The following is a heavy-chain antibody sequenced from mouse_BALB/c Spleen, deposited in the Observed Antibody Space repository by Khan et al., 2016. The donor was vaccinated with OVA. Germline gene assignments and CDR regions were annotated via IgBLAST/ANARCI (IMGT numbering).Heavy chain of an antibody. CDR2: ISYSGST. Sequence: VQLKASGPGLLQPSQSLSLTCTVTGYSITRDYAWNWLRQFPGNKLECMAYISYSGSTTYNPSLRSRISISRDKSKHPLFLQLNSVTTEDTATYYCESGKSLLRYPYYFDYWGQGTTLTVSS. D-gene: IGHD1-2*01. CDR3: ESGKSLLRYPYYFDY. V-gene: IGHV3-2*02. CDR1: GYSITRDYA. J-gene: IGHJ2*01.